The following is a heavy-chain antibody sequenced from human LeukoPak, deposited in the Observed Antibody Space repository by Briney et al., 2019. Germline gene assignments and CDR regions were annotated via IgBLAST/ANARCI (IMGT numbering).Heavy chain of an antibody. V-gene: IGHV4-34*01. CDR1: GGSFSGHY. CDR3: ARGYGPGSYCNY. CDR2: INQSGST. D-gene: IGHD3-10*01. Sequence: SETLSLTCTVYGGSFSGHYWSWIRQPPGKGLEWIGEINQSGSTNYNPSLKSRVTISVDTSKNQFSLRLSSVTAADTAVYYCARGYGPGSYCNYWGQGTLVTVSS. J-gene: IGHJ4*02.